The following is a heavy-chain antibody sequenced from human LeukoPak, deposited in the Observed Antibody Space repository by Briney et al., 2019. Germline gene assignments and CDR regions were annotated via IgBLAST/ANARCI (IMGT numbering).Heavy chain of an antibody. CDR2: IRYDGSNK. CDR1: GFTFSSYG. J-gene: IGHJ6*03. Sequence: GGSLRLSCAASGFTFSSYGMHWVRQAPGKGLEWVAFIRYDGSNKYYADSVKGRFTISRDNSKNTLYLQMNSLRAEDTAVYYCAKSRIQLWSYYYYNYMDVWGKGTTVTVSS. V-gene: IGHV3-30*02. D-gene: IGHD5-18*01. CDR3: AKSRIQLWSYYYYNYMDV.